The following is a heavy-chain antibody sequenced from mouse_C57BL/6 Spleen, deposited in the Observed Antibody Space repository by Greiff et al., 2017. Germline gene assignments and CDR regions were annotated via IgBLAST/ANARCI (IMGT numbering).Heavy chain of an antibody. D-gene: IGHD2-4*01. CDR3: AIDNDSWFAY. CDR2: ISSGGSYT. CDR1: GFTFSSYG. Sequence: EVKLVESGGDLVKPGGSLKLSCAASGFTFSSYGMSWVRQTPDKRLEWVATISSGGSYTYYPDSVKGRFTISRDNAKNTLYLQMSSLKSEDTAMYYFAIDNDSWFAYWGQGTLVTVSA. J-gene: IGHJ3*01. V-gene: IGHV5-6*01.